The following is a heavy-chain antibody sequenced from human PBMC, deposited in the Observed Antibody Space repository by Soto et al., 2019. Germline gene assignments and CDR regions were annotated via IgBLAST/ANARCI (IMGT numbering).Heavy chain of an antibody. CDR3: ARAMVVAATSNAFDI. V-gene: IGHV5-51*01. Sequence: PVESLKISCKGSGYSFTSYWIGWARQMPGKGLEWMGIIYPDDSDTRYSPSFQGQVTISVDKSFTTAYLQWGSLKAADTAMYYCARAMVVAATSNAFDIWGQGTMVTVS. CDR1: GYSFTSYW. D-gene: IGHD2-15*01. CDR2: IYPDDSDT. J-gene: IGHJ3*02.